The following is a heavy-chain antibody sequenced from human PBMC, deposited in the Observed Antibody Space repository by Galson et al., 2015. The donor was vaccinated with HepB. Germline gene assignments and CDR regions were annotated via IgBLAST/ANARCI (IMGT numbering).Heavy chain of an antibody. CDR3: AKDPKVGYYDSSTFDP. D-gene: IGHD3-22*01. J-gene: IGHJ5*02. Sequence: SLRLSCAASGFTFSSYGMHWVRQAPGKGLEWVAVISYDGSNKYYADSVKGRFTISRDNSKNTLYLQMNSLRAEDTAVYYCAKDPKVGYYDSSTFDPWGQGTLVTVSS. V-gene: IGHV3-30*18. CDR2: ISYDGSNK. CDR1: GFTFSSYG.